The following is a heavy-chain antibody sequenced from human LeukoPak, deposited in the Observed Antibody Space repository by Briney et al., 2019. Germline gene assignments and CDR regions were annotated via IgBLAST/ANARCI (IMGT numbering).Heavy chain of an antibody. D-gene: IGHD2-2*01. V-gene: IGHV4-38-2*01. Sequence: SETLSLTCAVSGYSISSGYYGGWIRQPPGKGLEWIGSIYYSGTTYYNPSLKSRVTISVDTSKNQFSLKLSSVTAADTAVYYCARRRSTSWNDYWGQGTLVTVSS. CDR1: GYSISSGYY. CDR3: ARRRSTSWNDY. J-gene: IGHJ4*02. CDR2: IYYSGTT.